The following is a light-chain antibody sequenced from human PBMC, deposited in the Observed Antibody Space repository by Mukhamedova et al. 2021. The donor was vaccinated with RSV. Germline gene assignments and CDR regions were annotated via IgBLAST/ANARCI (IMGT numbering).Light chain of an antibody. Sequence: HGQGPRLLIYGASTRATGIPARFSGSGSGTDFTLTISSLQSEDFAIYYCQHYVEWPPLTFGGGTKVESK. CDR2: GAS. V-gene: IGKV3-15*01. J-gene: IGKJ4*01. CDR3: QHYVEWPPLT.